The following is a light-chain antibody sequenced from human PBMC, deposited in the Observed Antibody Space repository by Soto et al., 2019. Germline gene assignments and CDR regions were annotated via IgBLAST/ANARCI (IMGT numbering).Light chain of an antibody. CDR3: QQYNGWPPL. J-gene: IGKJ3*01. V-gene: IGKV3-15*01. CDR2: GAS. CDR1: QSLSSN. Sequence: ERVMTQSPATLSVSPGERATLSCRASQSLSSNLAWYQQKPGQAPSLLIYGASTRATGIPARFSGSCSGTEFTLTISILQSEEFSYYYCQQYNGWPPLFGPGTKVDIK.